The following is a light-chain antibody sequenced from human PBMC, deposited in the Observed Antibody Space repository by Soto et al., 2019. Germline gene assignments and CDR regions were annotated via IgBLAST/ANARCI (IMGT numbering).Light chain of an antibody. J-gene: IGKJ2*01. Sequence: DIQMTQSPPSLSASVGDRVTITCRASENTYNYLSWFQQRPGRVPKLLIYGASNLQSGVPSRFSGSGSGTDFTLTISSLQPEDFATYYCQQSFSSPYTFGRGTNLEIK. CDR2: GAS. CDR3: QQSFSSPYT. V-gene: IGKV1-39*01. CDR1: ENTYNY.